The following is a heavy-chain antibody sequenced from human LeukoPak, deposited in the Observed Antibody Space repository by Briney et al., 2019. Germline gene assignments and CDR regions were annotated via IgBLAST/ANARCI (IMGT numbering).Heavy chain of an antibody. CDR1: GFTFSSYA. V-gene: IGHV3-23*01. CDR2: ISGSGGST. J-gene: IGHJ4*02. CDR3: AKRPLCYYDSSGYCPAYYFDY. D-gene: IGHD3-22*01. Sequence: GGSLRLSCAASGFTFSSYAMSWVRQAPGKGLEWVSAISGSGGSTYYADSVKGRFTISRDNSKNTLYLQMNSLRAEDTAVYYCAKRPLCYYDSSGYCPAYYFDYWGQGTLATVSS.